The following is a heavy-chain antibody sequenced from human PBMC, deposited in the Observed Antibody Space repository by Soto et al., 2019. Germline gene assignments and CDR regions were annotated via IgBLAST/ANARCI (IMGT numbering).Heavy chain of an antibody. CDR1: GYTFTSYD. CDR3: ARSDYYDSSGYRFDY. CDR2: IIPICGTA. D-gene: IGHD3-22*01. J-gene: IGHJ4*02. Sequence: SVKVSCKASGYTFTSYDINWVRQATGQGLEWMGGIIPICGTADYAQKFQGRVTITADESTSTAYMELSSLRSEDTAVYYCARSDYYDSSGYRFDYWGQGTLVTVSS. V-gene: IGHV1-69*13.